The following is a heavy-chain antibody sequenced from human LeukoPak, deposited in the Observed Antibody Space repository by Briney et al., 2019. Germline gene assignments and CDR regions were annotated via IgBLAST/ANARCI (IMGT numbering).Heavy chain of an antibody. V-gene: IGHV3-23*01. Sequence: GGSLRLSCAASGFTFSNYVMNWVRQAPGKGLEWVSAISGSGGSTFYADSAKGRFTISRDNSKNTLYLQMNSLRAEDTAVYYCAKLGSTVTMRNYCMDVWGKGTTVIVSS. CDR2: ISGSGGST. J-gene: IGHJ6*03. D-gene: IGHD4-17*01. CDR1: GFTFSNYV. CDR3: AKLGSTVTMRNYCMDV.